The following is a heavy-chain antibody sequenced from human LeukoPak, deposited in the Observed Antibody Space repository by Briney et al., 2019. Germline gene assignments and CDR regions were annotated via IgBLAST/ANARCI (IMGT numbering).Heavy chain of an antibody. CDR1: GYTFTGYF. CDR3: ARIYGSGSYYKWYV. J-gene: IGHJ6*04. CDR2: VNPNGGST. D-gene: IGHD3-10*01. Sequence: ASVKVSCKASGYTFTGYFMHWVRQAPGQGLEWMGMVNPNGGSTNYAQNFQGRVTMTSDMSTSTVYMELSSLRSEDTAVYYCARIYGSGSYYKWYVWGKGTTVTVSS. V-gene: IGHV1-46*01.